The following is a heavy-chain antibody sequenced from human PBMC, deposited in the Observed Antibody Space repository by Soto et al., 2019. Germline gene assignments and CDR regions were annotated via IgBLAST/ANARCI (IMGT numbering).Heavy chain of an antibody. Sequence: QVRLVQSGAELKKPGSSGKVSCKASGGTFSNYAISWVRQAPGQGLEWMGGIIPIFVTANYAQKFQGRVTITADESTSTAYMELSSLRSEDTAVYYCARDKEMATINYFDYWGQGTLVTVSS. CDR3: ARDKEMATINYFDY. J-gene: IGHJ4*02. CDR2: IIPIFVTA. CDR1: GGTFSNYA. V-gene: IGHV1-69*01. D-gene: IGHD5-12*01.